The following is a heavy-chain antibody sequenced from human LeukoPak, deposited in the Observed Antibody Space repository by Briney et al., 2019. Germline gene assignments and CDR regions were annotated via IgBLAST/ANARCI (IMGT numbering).Heavy chain of an antibody. V-gene: IGHV4-59*08. Sequence: PSETLSLTCTVSGGSISSYYWSWIRQPPGKGLEWIGYIYYSGSTNYNPSLKSRVTISVDTSKNQFSLKLSSVTAADTAVYYCARHGPQDYGGSDAFDIWGQGTMVTVSS. CDR2: IYYSGST. J-gene: IGHJ3*02. D-gene: IGHD4-23*01. CDR1: GGSISSYY. CDR3: ARHGPQDYGGSDAFDI.